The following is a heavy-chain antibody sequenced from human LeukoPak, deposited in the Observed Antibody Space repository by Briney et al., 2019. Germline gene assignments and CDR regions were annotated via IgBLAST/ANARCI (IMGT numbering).Heavy chain of an antibody. CDR3: ATSGYCSSTSCDAFDI. V-gene: IGHV5-51*01. J-gene: IGHJ3*02. CDR2: IYPGDSDT. Sequence: GESLKISCKGSGYSFTSYWIGWVRQMPGKGLGWMGIIYPGDSDTRYSPSFQGQVTISADKSISTAYLQWSSLKASDTAMYYCATSGYCSSTSCDAFDIWGQGTMVTVSS. D-gene: IGHD2-2*01. CDR1: GYSFTSYW.